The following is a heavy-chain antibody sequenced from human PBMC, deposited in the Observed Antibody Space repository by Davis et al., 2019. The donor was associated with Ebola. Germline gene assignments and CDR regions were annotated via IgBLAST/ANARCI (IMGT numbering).Heavy chain of an antibody. CDR2: SRNKANSYTT. CDR3: TRGYGWTDY. V-gene: IGHV3-72*01. J-gene: IGHJ4*02. Sequence: GESLKISCAASGFTFSDHYMDWVRQAPGKGLEWVGRSRNKANSYTTEYAASVKARFTISRDDSKNSLFLQMNSLEAEDTAVYYCTRGYGWTDYWGQGTLVTVSS. D-gene: IGHD5-18*01. CDR1: GFTFSDHY.